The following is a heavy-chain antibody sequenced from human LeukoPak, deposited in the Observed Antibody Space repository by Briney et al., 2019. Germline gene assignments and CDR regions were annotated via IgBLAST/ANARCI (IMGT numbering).Heavy chain of an antibody. J-gene: IGHJ5*02. CDR3: ARRGGHTWDVGNRFDP. V-gene: IGHV4-39*01. D-gene: IGHD1-26*01. CDR1: GDSIRSSSF. CDR2: TSHSGIS. Sequence: KASGTLSLTCSVSGDSIRSSSFWGWIRQPPGMGLEWIASTSHSGISYYNPFLRSRVGVSADTSKNQLSLRLISVTAADTATYYCARRGGHTWDVGNRFDPWGQGILVIVSS.